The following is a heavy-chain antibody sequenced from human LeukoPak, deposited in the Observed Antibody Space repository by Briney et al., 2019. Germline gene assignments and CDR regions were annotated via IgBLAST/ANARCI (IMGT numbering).Heavy chain of an antibody. V-gene: IGHV1-8*01. CDR1: GYTFTSYD. D-gene: IGHD6-19*01. CDR3: ARSSKIAVGDY. CDR2: MNPNSGNT. J-gene: IGHJ4*02. Sequence: GGSVQVSCKASGYTFTSYDINWVRQAPGQGLEWMGWMNPNSGNTGYAQKFQGRVTMTRNTSISTAYMELSSLRSEDTAVYYCARSSKIAVGDYWGQGTLVTVSS.